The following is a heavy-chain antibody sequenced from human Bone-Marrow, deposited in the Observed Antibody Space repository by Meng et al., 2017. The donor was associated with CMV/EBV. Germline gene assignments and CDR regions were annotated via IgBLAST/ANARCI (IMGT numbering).Heavy chain of an antibody. CDR3: ARDLTIFGGGY. V-gene: IGHV3-9*01. J-gene: IGHJ4*02. CDR2: ISWNSGSI. D-gene: IGHD3-3*01. Sequence: SLKISCAASGFTFDDYAMHWVRQAPGKGLEWVSGISWNSGSIGYADSVKGRFTISRDNAKNSLYLQMNSLRAEDTAVYYYARDLTIFGGGYWGQGTLVTVSS. CDR1: GFTFDDYA.